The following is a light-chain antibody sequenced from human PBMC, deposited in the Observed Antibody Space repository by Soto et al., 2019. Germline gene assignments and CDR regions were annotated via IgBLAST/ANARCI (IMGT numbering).Light chain of an antibody. Sequence: DIQMTQSPSSLSASIGDRVTISCRASQGISNSLAWYQQKAGEVPKLLIYAASTSHSGVPSRFRGSGSGTDFTLTISSLQPEDVATYYFQNYKSAPRSFGQGTMVETK. CDR2: AAS. CDR1: QGISNS. V-gene: IGKV1-27*01. CDR3: QNYKSAPRS. J-gene: IGKJ1*01.